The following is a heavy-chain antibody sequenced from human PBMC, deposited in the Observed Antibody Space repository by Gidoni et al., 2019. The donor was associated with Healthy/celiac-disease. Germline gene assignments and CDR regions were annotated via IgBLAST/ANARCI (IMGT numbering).Heavy chain of an antibody. D-gene: IGHD1-26*01. CDR1: GGSISSSRYY. CDR3: ARAPGRATIYFDY. Sequence: QLQLQESGPGLVTPSETLSLTCTVSGGSISSSRYYWGWIRQPPGKGLEWIGSIYSSGSTYSNPSLKSGVTISVDTSKNQFALKLSSVTAADTAVYYCARAPGRATIYFDYWGQGTLVTVSS. J-gene: IGHJ4*02. V-gene: IGHV4-39*07. CDR2: IYSSGST.